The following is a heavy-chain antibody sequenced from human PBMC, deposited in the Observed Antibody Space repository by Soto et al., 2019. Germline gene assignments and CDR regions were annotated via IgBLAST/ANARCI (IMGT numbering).Heavy chain of an antibody. CDR1: GYTLNEVA. D-gene: IGHD4-17*01. J-gene: IGHJ5*02. Sequence: QVQLVQSGAEVKKPGASVKVSCKVSGYTLNEVAMHWVRQAPGKGLEWLGGFDPDEAATIYAPHLQGRVTMTEDTSTDTVYMELSSLRSEDTALYFCTTYHGDYNFDHWGQGTLVTVSS. CDR3: TTYHGDYNFDH. V-gene: IGHV1-24*01. CDR2: FDPDEAAT.